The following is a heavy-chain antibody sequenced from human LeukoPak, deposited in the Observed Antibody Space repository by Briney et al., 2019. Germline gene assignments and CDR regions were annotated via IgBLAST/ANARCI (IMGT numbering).Heavy chain of an antibody. Sequence: GGSLRLSCAASGFTFSNAWMSWVRQAPGKGLEWVGRIKSKTDGGTTDYAAPVKGRFTISRDDSKNTLYLQMNSLKTEDTAVYYCTSAHLNTPGIAVAAPGAFDIWGQGTMVTVSS. CDR1: GFTFSNAW. J-gene: IGHJ3*02. D-gene: IGHD6-19*01. CDR2: IKSKTDGGTT. V-gene: IGHV3-15*01. CDR3: TSAHLNTPGIAVAAPGAFDI.